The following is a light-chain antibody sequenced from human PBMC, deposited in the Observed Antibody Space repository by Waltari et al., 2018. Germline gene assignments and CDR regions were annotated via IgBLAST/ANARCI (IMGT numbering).Light chain of an antibody. CDR3: CSYAGSYTVV. CDR1: STDVGGYNY. J-gene: IGLJ2*01. V-gene: IGLV2-11*01. Sequence: QSALTQPRPVSGSPGQSVTISCTATSTDVGGYNYFSWYQQHPAKAPKLMIYDVSKRPAGVPDRFSGSKSGNTASLTISGLQAEDEADYYCCSYAGSYTVVFGGGTKLTVL. CDR2: DVS.